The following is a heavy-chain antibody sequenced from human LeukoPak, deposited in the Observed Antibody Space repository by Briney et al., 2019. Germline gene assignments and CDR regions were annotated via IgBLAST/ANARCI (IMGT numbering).Heavy chain of an antibody. D-gene: IGHD6-13*01. V-gene: IGHV3-48*01. J-gene: IGHJ4*02. CDR1: GFTFSSYS. CDR2: ISSSSSTI. CDR3: ASLIAAAGTGFDY. Sequence: GGSLRLSCAASGFTFSSYSMNWVRQAPGKGLEWVSYISSSSSTIYYADSVKGRFTISRDNSKNTLYLQMNSLRAEDTAVYYCASLIAAAGTGFDYWGQGTLVTVSS.